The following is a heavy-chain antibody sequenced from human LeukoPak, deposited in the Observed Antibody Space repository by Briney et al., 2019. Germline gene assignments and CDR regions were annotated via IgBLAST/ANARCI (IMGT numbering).Heavy chain of an antibody. CDR2: IYTSGST. Sequence: SETLSLTCTVSGGSISSGGYYWSWIRQPPGKGLEWIGRIYTSGSTNYNPSLKSRVTMSVDTSKNQFSLKLSSVTAADTAVYYCARTSLYSSSPSFDYWGQGTLVTVSS. CDR1: GGSISSGGYY. CDR3: ARTSLYSSSPSFDY. D-gene: IGHD6-6*01. V-gene: IGHV4-61*02. J-gene: IGHJ4*02.